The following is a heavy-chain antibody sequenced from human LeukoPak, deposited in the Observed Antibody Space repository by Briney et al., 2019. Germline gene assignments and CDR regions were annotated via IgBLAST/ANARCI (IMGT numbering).Heavy chain of an antibody. J-gene: IGHJ4*02. CDR3: AKDGRYCSSTSCRSFDY. CDR2: IKSKTDGGTT. Sequence: GGSLRLSCAASGFTFSNAWMSWVRQAPGKGLEWVGRIKSKTDGGTTDYAAPVKGRFTISRDNSKNTLYLQMNSLRAEDTAVYYCAKDGRYCSSTSCRSFDYWGQGTLVTVSS. CDR1: GFTFSNAW. D-gene: IGHD2-2*01. V-gene: IGHV3-15*01.